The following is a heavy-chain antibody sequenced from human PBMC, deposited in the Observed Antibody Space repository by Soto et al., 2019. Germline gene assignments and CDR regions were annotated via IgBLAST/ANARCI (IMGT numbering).Heavy chain of an antibody. Sequence: GGSLRLSSGASGFTFSNAWMNWVRQAPGKGLEWVGRIKSKTDGETTDYAAPVKGRFTISRDDSKNTLYLQINSLNTEDTAVYYCTTSSFTGSWGHVTLVTVS. D-gene: IGHD3-16*01. CDR2: IKSKTDGETT. V-gene: IGHV3-15*01. CDR3: TTSSFTGS. J-gene: IGHJ5*01. CDR1: GFTFSNAW.